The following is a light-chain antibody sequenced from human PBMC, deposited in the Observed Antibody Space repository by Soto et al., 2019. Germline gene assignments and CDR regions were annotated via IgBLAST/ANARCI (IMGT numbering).Light chain of an antibody. Sequence: QSALTQPASVSGSPGQSISISCTGTSSDVGGYNSVAWYQQHPGKAPKLMIYEVNNRPSGVSYRFSGSKSGNTASLTISGLQAEDEADYYCTSFTSTSTYVCGTGTKLTVL. CDR1: SSDVGGYNS. V-gene: IGLV2-14*01. CDR2: EVN. J-gene: IGLJ1*01. CDR3: TSFTSTSTYV.